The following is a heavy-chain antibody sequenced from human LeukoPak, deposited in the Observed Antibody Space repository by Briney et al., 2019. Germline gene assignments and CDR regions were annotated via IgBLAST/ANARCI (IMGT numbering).Heavy chain of an antibody. Sequence: PGGSLRLSCAASGFTFSSYSMNWVRQAPGKGLEWVSYISSSSSTIYYADSVKGRFTISRDNAKNSLYLQMNSLRAEDTAVYYCARDTSGSYHEFDYWGQGTLATVSS. D-gene: IGHD1-26*01. J-gene: IGHJ4*02. CDR2: ISSSSSTI. CDR1: GFTFSSYS. CDR3: ARDTSGSYHEFDY. V-gene: IGHV3-48*01.